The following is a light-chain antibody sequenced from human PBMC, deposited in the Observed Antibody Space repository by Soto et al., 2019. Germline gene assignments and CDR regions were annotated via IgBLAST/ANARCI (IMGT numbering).Light chain of an antibody. CDR3: SSYTSSSTPYV. CDR1: SSDVGGYNY. Sequence: QSALTQPASVSGSPGQSITISCTGTSSDVGGYNYVSWYQQHRGKAPKLMFYDVSNRPSGVSNRFSGSKSGNTASLTISGLQAEDEADYYCSSYTSSSTPYVFGTGTKLSVL. CDR2: DVS. J-gene: IGLJ1*01. V-gene: IGLV2-14*01.